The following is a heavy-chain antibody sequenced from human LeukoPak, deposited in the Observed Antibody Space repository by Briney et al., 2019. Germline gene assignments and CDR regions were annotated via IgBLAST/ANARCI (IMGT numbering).Heavy chain of an antibody. CDR1: GFTFNTYG. CDR2: IRYDGSNK. D-gene: IGHD3-10*01. CDR3: AKDGAYGSGSYYSDYYYYMDV. Sequence: PGGSLRLSCAASGFTFNTYGMHWVRQAPGKGLEWVAFIRYDGSNKNYADSVKGRFTISRDNSKNTLYLQMNSLRAEDTAVYYCAKDGAYGSGSYYSDYYYYMDVWGKGTTVTISS. V-gene: IGHV3-30*02. J-gene: IGHJ6*03.